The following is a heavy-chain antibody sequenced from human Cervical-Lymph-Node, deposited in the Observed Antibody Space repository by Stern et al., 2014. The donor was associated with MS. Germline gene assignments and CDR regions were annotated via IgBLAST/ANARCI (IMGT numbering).Heavy chain of an antibody. Sequence: ESGPVLVKPTETLTLTCSVSGFSLSHARMGVSWLRQPPGKPLEWLANIFSNDEKFYSTSLKSRLTISRDTSKSQVVLTMTNMDPVDTATYYCARIEDNYGHMGEFDYWGQGTLVTVSS. J-gene: IGHJ4*02. CDR3: ARIEDNYGHMGEFDY. D-gene: IGHD5-18*01. CDR1: GFSLSHARMG. CDR2: IFSNDEK. V-gene: IGHV2-26*01.